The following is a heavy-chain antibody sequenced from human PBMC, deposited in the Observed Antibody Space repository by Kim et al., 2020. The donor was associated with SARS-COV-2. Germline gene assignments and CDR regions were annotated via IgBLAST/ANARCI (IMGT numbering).Heavy chain of an antibody. V-gene: IGHV4-59*08. D-gene: IGHD6-19*01. Sequence: SETLSLTCTVSGGSISSYYWSWIRQPPGKGLEWIGYIYYSGSTNYNPSLKSRVTISVDTSKNQFSLKLSSVTAADTAVYYCARYRSSGWYVGYFDYWGQGTLVPSPQ. CDR2: IYYSGST. J-gene: IGHJ4*02. CDR3: ARYRSSGWYVGYFDY. CDR1: GGSISSYY.